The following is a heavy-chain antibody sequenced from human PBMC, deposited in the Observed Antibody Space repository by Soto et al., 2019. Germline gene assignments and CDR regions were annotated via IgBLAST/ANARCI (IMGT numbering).Heavy chain of an antibody. CDR2: INPSGGST. Sequence: ASVKVSCKASGYTFTSYYMHWVRQAPGQGLEWMGIINPSGGSTSYAQKFQGRVTMTRDTSTSKVYMELSSPRSEDTAVYYCARDRRGLGYCSGGSCNEFAYYYYGMDVWGQGTTVTVSS. D-gene: IGHD2-15*01. V-gene: IGHV1-46*01. CDR3: ARDRRGLGYCSGGSCNEFAYYYYGMDV. CDR1: GYTFTSYY. J-gene: IGHJ6*02.